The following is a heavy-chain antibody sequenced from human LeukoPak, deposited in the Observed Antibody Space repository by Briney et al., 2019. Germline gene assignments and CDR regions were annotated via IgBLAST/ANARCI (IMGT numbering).Heavy chain of an antibody. CDR2: VSYDGSTQ. CDR1: AFTFSSYA. J-gene: IGHJ6*02. V-gene: IGHV3-30*04. Sequence: AGSLSLYCAASAFTFSSYAMEWDRQAPGRGLEWVAVVSYDGSTQNYEDYVKGRLTISRANSKNTLYLQMNSLRAEDPAVYYCARDQQPYYFPPYYGMAVWGQGTTVTVSS. CDR3: ARDQQPYYFPPYYGMAV. D-gene: IGHD3/OR15-3a*01.